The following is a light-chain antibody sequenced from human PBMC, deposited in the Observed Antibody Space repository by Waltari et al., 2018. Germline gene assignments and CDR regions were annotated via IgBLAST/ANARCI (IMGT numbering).Light chain of an antibody. Sequence: VSGSPGQSITISCTGTSSDVGAYNYVSWYQHHPGKAPKVMIYEVSNRPSGVSNRFSGSKSANTASLTISGLQAEDEADYYCSSYTTSSAPGVFGTGTRVTVL. J-gene: IGLJ1*01. V-gene: IGLV2-14*01. CDR1: SSDVGAYNY. CDR2: EVS. CDR3: SSYTTSSAPGV.